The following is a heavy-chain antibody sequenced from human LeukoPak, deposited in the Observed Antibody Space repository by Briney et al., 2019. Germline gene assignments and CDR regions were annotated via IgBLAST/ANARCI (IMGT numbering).Heavy chain of an antibody. V-gene: IGHV3-21*01. D-gene: IGHD5-12*01. J-gene: IGHJ4*02. CDR3: ARGEGYRAFDY. CDR2: ISSSSSYK. Sequence: GGSLRLSCAASGFTLSSYSMNWVRQAPGKGLEWVSSISSSSSYKYYADSVKGRFTISRDNAKNSLYLQMNSLRAEDTAVYYCARGEGYRAFDYWGQGTLVTVSS. CDR1: GFTLSSYS.